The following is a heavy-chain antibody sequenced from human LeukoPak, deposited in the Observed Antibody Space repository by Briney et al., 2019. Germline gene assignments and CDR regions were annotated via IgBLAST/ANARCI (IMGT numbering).Heavy chain of an antibody. CDR1: GFTFGDYA. D-gene: IGHD6-19*01. V-gene: IGHV3-49*04. J-gene: IGHJ4*02. Sequence: GGSLRLSCTASGFTFGDYAMSWVRQAPGKGLEWVGFIRSKAYGGTTEYAASVKGRFTISRDDSKSIAYLQMNSLKTEDTAVYYCTRVGIAVAPFDYWGQGTLDTVSS. CDR2: IRSKAYGGTT. CDR3: TRVGIAVAPFDY.